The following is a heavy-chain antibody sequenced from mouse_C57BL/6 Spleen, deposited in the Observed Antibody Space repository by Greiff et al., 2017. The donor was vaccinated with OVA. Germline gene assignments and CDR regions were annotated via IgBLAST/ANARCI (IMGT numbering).Heavy chain of an antibody. Sequence: QVQLQQPGAELVRPGSSVKLSCKASGYTFTSYWMDWVKQRPGQGLEWIGNIYPSDSETHYNQKFKDKATLTVDKSSSTAYMQRSSLTSEDSAVYYCARGGYDYDRGYFDVWGTGTTVTVSS. D-gene: IGHD2-4*01. V-gene: IGHV1-61*01. CDR1: GYTFTSYW. J-gene: IGHJ1*03. CDR3: ARGGYDYDRGYFDV. CDR2: IYPSDSET.